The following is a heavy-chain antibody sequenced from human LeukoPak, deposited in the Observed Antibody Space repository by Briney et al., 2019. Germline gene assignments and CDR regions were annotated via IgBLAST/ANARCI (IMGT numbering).Heavy chain of an antibody. CDR1: GYTLTELS. CDR2: LDPEDGET. V-gene: IGHV1-24*01. CDR3: ATDRFYYDSSGYTLFNY. D-gene: IGHD3-22*01. J-gene: IGHJ4*02. Sequence: ASVKVSCKVSGYTLTELSMHWVRQAPGKGLEWMGGLDPEDGETIYAQKFQGRVTMTEDTSTDTAYMGLSSLRSEDTAVYYCATDRFYYDSSGYTLFNYWGQGTLVTVSS.